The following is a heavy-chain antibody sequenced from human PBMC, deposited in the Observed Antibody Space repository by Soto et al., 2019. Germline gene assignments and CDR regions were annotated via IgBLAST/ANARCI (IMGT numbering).Heavy chain of an antibody. Sequence: GGSLRLSCAASGFTFSSYAMSWVRQAPGKGLEWVAAITCGGGSTYYADSVKGRFTISRDNSKNTLYLQMNSLRAEDTAVYYCAKPDMDQQLDFDYWGQGTLVTVSS. CDR2: ITCGGGST. CDR3: AKPDMDQQLDFDY. D-gene: IGHD6-13*01. CDR1: GFTFSSYA. J-gene: IGHJ4*02. V-gene: IGHV3-23*01.